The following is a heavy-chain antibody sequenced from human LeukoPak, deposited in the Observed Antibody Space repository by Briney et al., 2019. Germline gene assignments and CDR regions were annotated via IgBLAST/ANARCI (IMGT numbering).Heavy chain of an antibody. Sequence: PSQTLSLTCTVSGGSINSGGYYWSWIRQPPGKGLEWIGYIYYSGSTNYNPSLKSRVTISVDTSKNQFSLKLSSVTAADTAVYYCARDVDGSGIDYWGQGTLVTVSS. CDR1: GGSINSGGYY. D-gene: IGHD3-10*01. CDR3: ARDVDGSGIDY. CDR2: IYYSGST. J-gene: IGHJ4*02. V-gene: IGHV4-61*08.